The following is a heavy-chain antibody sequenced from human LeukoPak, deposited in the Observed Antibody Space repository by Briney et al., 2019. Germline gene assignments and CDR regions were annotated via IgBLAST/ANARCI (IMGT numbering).Heavy chain of an antibody. Sequence: ALVKVSCKASGYTFTSYYMHWVRQAPGQGLEWMGIINPSGGSTSYAQKFQGRVTMTRDTSTSTVYMELSSLRFEDTAVYYCAPYYYDSSGYLTGPFDPWGQGTLVTVSS. CDR3: APYYYDSSGYLTGPFDP. CDR1: GYTFTSYY. CDR2: INPSGGST. V-gene: IGHV1-46*01. J-gene: IGHJ5*02. D-gene: IGHD3-22*01.